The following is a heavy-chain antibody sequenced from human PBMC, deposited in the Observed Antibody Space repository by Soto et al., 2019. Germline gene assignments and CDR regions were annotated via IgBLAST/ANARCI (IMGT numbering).Heavy chain of an antibody. D-gene: IGHD3-10*01. Sequence: AASVKVSCKASGGTFSSYAISWVRQAPGQGLEWMGGIIPIFGTANYAQKFQGRVTITADESTSTAYMELSSLRSEDTAVYYCAIVLHYGLVAYYHVWFDPWGQGTLVTVSS. V-gene: IGHV1-69*13. CDR3: AIVLHYGLVAYYHVWFDP. CDR1: GGTFSSYA. CDR2: IIPIFGTA. J-gene: IGHJ5*02.